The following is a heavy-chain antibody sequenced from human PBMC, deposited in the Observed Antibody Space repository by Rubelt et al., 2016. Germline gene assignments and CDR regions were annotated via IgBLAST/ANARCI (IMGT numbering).Heavy chain of an antibody. Sequence: QRQLQESGPGLVKPSETLSLTCTVSGGAVTDSSYSWAWVRQPPGKGLEWIGSIFHGGTTYYNPTLRSRVTISVDPSKNHFSLKLGCVTAADTAVYDGARGYCSSTSCYFGYWGQGTLVTVSS. J-gene: IGHJ4*02. CDR1: GGAVTDSSYS. CDR3: ARGYCSSTSCYFGY. D-gene: IGHD2-2*01. V-gene: IGHV4-39*02. CDR2: IFHGGTT.